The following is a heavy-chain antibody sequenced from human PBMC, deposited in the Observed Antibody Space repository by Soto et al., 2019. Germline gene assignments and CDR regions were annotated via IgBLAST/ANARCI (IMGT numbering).Heavy chain of an antibody. CDR2: IYYSGST. D-gene: IGHD5-18*01. CDR3: ARRRQLWLRPFDY. V-gene: IGHV4-39*01. CDR1: GGSISSSSYY. J-gene: IGHJ4*02. Sequence: QLQLQESGPGLVKPSETLSLTCTVSGGSISSSSYYWGWIRQPPGKGLEWIGSIYYSGSTYYNPCLTSRAXXSXDXXEHQFSLKLSSVTAADTAVYYCARRRQLWLRPFDYWGQGTLVTVSS.